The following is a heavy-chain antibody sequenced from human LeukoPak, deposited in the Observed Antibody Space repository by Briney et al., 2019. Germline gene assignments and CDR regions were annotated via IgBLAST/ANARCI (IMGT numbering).Heavy chain of an antibody. J-gene: IGHJ4*02. CDR3: SRLAAFGSA. V-gene: IGHV3-73*01. CDR2: IRGKADDYAS. Sequence: GGSLKLSCAACGFTFSGSAIHWVRQASGKGLEWIGRIRGKADDYASVYAASVEGRFTISRDDSRNAAYLQMNSLKIEDTAVYYCSRLAAFGSAWGQGTLVTVSS. CDR1: GFTFSGSA. D-gene: IGHD3-10*01.